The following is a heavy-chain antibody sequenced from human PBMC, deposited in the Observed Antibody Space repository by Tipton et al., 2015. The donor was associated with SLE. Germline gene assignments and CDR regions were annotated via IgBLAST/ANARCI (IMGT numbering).Heavy chain of an antibody. CDR3: AREVGFWSGYYYFYYMDV. CDR2: INHSGST. D-gene: IGHD3-3*01. V-gene: IGHV4-39*07. Sequence: LRLSCTVSGGPISSGGYYWSWIRQPPGKGLEWIGKINHSGSTNYNPPLKSRVTISVDTSKNQFSLKLSSVTAADTAVYYCAREVGFWSGYYYFYYMDVWGKGATVTVSS. J-gene: IGHJ6*03. CDR1: GGPISSGGYY.